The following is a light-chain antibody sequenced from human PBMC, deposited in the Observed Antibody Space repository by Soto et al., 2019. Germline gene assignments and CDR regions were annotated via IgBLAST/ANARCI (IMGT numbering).Light chain of an antibody. Sequence: EIVMTQSRATLSVSPGERATLSCRASQSVSSNLAWHQQKPGRAPRILMYDASTRATGIPARFSGSGSGTEFTLTISSLKSEDFAVYYSQQYHNWPITFGQGTRLEIK. CDR3: QQYHNWPIT. V-gene: IGKV3-15*01. CDR2: DAS. CDR1: QSVSSN. J-gene: IGKJ5*01.